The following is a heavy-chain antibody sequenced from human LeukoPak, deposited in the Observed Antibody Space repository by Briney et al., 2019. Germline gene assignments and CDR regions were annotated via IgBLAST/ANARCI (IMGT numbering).Heavy chain of an antibody. Sequence: GESLKIFCKGSGYSFTSYWIGWVRQMPGKGLEWMGIIYPGDSDTRYSPSFQGQVTISADKSISTAYLQWSSLKASDTAMYYCARQGSGYSPTYYYYMDVWGKGTTVTISS. CDR2: IYPGDSDT. D-gene: IGHD5-18*01. V-gene: IGHV5-51*01. J-gene: IGHJ6*03. CDR3: ARQGSGYSPTYYYYMDV. CDR1: GYSFTSYW.